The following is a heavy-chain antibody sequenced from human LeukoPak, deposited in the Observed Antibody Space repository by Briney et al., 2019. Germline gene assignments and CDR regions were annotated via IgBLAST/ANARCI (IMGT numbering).Heavy chain of an antibody. D-gene: IGHD1-26*01. Sequence: WIRQSPGKGLEWVGRIKSKTDGGTTDYAAPVKGRFTISRDDSKNTLYLQMNSLKTEDTAVYYCTTDGVGVEGATYDNWGQGTLVSVSS. CDR2: IKSKTDGGTT. V-gene: IGHV3-15*01. J-gene: IGHJ4*02. CDR3: TTDGVGVEGATYDN.